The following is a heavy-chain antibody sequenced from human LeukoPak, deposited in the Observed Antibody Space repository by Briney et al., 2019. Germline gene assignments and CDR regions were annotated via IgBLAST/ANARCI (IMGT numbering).Heavy chain of an antibody. CDR3: ATDLRGYSYGRTFDY. Sequence: ASVKVSCKVSGYTLTELSMHWVRQAPGKGLEWMGGFDPEDGETIYAQKFQGRVTMTEDTSTDTAYMELSSLRSEDTAVYYCATDLRGYSYGRTFDYWGQGTLVTVSS. J-gene: IGHJ4*02. V-gene: IGHV1-24*01. CDR2: FDPEDGET. D-gene: IGHD5-18*01. CDR1: GYTLTELS.